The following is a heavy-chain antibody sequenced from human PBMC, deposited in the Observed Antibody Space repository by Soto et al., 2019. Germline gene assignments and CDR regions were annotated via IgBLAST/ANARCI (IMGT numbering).Heavy chain of an antibody. V-gene: IGHV3-48*01. CDR3: ARGDYAVDF. Sequence: EVQLVESGGGLVQPGGSLRLSCAASGFTFGTYTMNWVRQAPGKGLEWVSYLSRSSSTTYYADSVKGRFTISRDNAKNSLYLQMNSLRAEDTAVYFCARGDYAVDFWGQGTLVTVSS. CDR2: LSRSSSTT. D-gene: IGHD4-17*01. J-gene: IGHJ4*02. CDR1: GFTFGTYT.